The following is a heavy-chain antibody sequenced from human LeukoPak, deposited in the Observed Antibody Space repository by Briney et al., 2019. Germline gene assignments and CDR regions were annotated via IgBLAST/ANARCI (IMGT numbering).Heavy chain of an antibody. CDR1: GFTFTSYG. D-gene: IGHD2-2*02. J-gene: IGHJ4*02. V-gene: IGHV3-30*02. CDR2: IRSDGSNK. CDR3: AKKRPGDTLASFDY. Sequence: GGSLRLSCAASGFTFTSYGMHWVRQAPGKGLEWVAFIRSDGSNKYYADSVKGRFTISRDNSKNTLYLQMNSLTAEDTAVYYCAKKRPGDTLASFDYWGQGTLVTVSS.